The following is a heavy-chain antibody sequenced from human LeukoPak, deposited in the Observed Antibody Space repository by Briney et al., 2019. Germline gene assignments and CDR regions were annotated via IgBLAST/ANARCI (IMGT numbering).Heavy chain of an antibody. Sequence: GGSLRLSCAASGFTFSSYAMSWVRQAPGKGLEWVSAISGSGGSTYYADSVKGRFTISRDNSKNTLYLQMNSLRAEDTAVYYCAKVTHYDFWSGYYYYMDVWGKGTTVTVSS. CDR3: AKVTHYDFWSGYYYYMDV. D-gene: IGHD3-3*01. J-gene: IGHJ6*03. V-gene: IGHV3-23*01. CDR2: ISGSGGST. CDR1: GFTFSSYA.